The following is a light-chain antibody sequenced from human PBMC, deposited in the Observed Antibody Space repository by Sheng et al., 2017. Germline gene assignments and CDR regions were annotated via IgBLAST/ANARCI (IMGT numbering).Light chain of an antibody. CDR2: QDT. J-gene: IGLJ3*02. V-gene: IGLV3-1*01. CDR1: KLGDKY. CDR3: AAWDDSLNVWV. Sequence: SYDLTQSPSVSVSPGQTASITCSGDKLGDKYASWYQQKSGQSPVLVIYQDTKRPSGIPERFSGSKSGTSASLAISGLQSEDEADYYCAAWDDSLNVWVFGGGTKLTVL.